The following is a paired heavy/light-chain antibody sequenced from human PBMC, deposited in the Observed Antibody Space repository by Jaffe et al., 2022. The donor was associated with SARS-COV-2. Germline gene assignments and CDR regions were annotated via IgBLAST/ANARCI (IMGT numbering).Light chain of an antibody. Sequence: DIVMTQSPDSLAVSLGERATINCKSSQSVLYSSNNKNYLAWYQQKPGQPPKLLIYWASTRESGVPDRFSGSGSGTDFTLTISSLQAEDVAVYYCQQYYDTPLTFGGGTKVEIK. CDR3: QQYYDTPLT. CDR1: QSVLYSSNNKNY. J-gene: IGKJ4*01. V-gene: IGKV4-1*01. CDR2: WAS.
Heavy chain of an antibody. CDR2: ITWNSDTI. CDR1: GFTFDDYA. D-gene: IGHD1-7*01. V-gene: IGHV3-9*01. CDR3: AKDKPYHVTETTSARIFDY. J-gene: IGHJ4*02. Sequence: EVQLVESGGGLVQPGRSLRLSCAASGFTFDDYAMHWVRQAPGKGLEWVSSITWNSDTIDYADSVKGRFTISRDNAKSSLYLQMNGLRAEDTALYYCAKDKPYHVTETTSARIFDYWGQGTLVTVSS.